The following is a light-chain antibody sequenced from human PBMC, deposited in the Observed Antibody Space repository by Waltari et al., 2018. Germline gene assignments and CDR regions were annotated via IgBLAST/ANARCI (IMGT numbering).Light chain of an antibody. CDR2: RVS. Sequence: VVMNQPPPSLPVTPGQVASISCKSHQSLVHSDGNTHLKWVQQRPGQSPRRLIYRVSNRGSGVPDRFSGSGSGTDFTLKITRVEAQEVGLYYSMQGTHWTYTFGQGTKLYIK. V-gene: IGKV2-30*02. CDR1: QSLVHSDGNTH. CDR3: MQGTHWTYT. J-gene: IGKJ2*01.